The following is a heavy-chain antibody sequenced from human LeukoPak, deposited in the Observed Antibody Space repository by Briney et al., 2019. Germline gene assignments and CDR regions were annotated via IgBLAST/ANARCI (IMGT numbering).Heavy chain of an antibody. CDR3: ARFPRTGWCNFDY. CDR1: GFTFSNYG. V-gene: IGHV3-48*02. J-gene: IGHJ4*02. D-gene: IGHD6-19*01. Sequence: GGSLRLSCAASGFTFSNYGIHWVRQAPGEGLQWVSYINRDSSSITYADSVKGRFTISRDNAKNSVYLQMNSLKDEDTAVYYCARFPRTGWCNFDYWGQGALVTGSS. CDR2: INRDSSSI.